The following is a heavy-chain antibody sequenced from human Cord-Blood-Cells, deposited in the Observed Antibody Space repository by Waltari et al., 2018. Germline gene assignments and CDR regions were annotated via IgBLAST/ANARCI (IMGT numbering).Heavy chain of an antibody. J-gene: IGHJ6*02. D-gene: IGHD6-6*01. CDR1: GYTLTELS. V-gene: IGHV1-24*01. CDR3: ATDRPIAARKYYYYGMDV. Sequence: GYTLTELSMHWVRQAPGKGLEWMGGFDPEDGETIYAQKFQGRVTMTEDTSTDTAYMELSSLRSEDTAVYYCATDRPIAARKYYYYGMDVWGQGT. CDR2: FDPEDGET.